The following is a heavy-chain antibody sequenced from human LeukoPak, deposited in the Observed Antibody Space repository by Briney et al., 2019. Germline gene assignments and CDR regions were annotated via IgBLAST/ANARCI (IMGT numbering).Heavy chain of an antibody. CDR3: AKDGSWSCTD. CDR1: GFTFSSSA. CDR2: IAHHGNNK. D-gene: IGHD2-8*02. Sequence: GGSLRLSCGASGFTFSSSAMHWVRQGPGKGLEWVAYIAHHGNNKYYADSVKGRFIISRDNSKGSLYLQMNSLRADDTAVYYCAKDGSWSCTDWGQGTLVRVS. J-gene: IGHJ4*02. V-gene: IGHV3-30*02.